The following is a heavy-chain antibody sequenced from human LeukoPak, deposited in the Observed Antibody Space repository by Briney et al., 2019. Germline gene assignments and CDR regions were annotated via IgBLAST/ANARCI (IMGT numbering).Heavy chain of an antibody. J-gene: IGHJ4*02. CDR1: GFTFSSYA. V-gene: IGHV3-30-3*01. D-gene: IGHD1-14*01. Sequence: TGGSLRLSCAASGFTFSSYAMHWVRQAPGKGLEWVAVISYDGSNKYYADSVKGRFTISRDNSKNTLYLQMNSLRAEDTAVYYCARGNREGSFDYWGQGTLVTVSS. CDR3: ARGNREGSFDY. CDR2: ISYDGSNK.